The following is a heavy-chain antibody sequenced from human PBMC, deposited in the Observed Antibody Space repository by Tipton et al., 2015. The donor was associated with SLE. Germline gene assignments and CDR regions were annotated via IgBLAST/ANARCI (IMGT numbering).Heavy chain of an antibody. CDR2: ISVYNGYT. Sequence: QLVQSGAEVKKPGASVKVSCKASGYTFIHKGISWVRQAPGQGLEFMGWISVYNGYTNYAQKFQGRVTLTTDTSTSTAYMELRGLRSDDTAVYYCARVVVGAFDYWGQGTLVTVSS. D-gene: IGHD2-15*01. J-gene: IGHJ4*02. CDR1: GYTFIHKG. V-gene: IGHV1-18*01. CDR3: ARVVVGAFDY.